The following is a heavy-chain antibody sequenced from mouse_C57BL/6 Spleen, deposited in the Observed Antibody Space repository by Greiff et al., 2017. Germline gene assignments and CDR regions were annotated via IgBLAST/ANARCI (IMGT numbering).Heavy chain of an antibody. Sequence: QVQLQQSGPGLVQPSQSLSITCTVSGFSLTSYGVHWVRQSPGKGLEWLGVIWSGGSTAYNAAFISSLSISKDNSKSQVVFKMNSLQADDTAIYYCARTHYGSSYLYYAMDYWGQGTSVTVSS. CDR3: ARTHYGSSYLYYAMDY. CDR2: IWSGGST. J-gene: IGHJ4*01. D-gene: IGHD1-1*01. V-gene: IGHV2-2*01. CDR1: GFSLTSYG.